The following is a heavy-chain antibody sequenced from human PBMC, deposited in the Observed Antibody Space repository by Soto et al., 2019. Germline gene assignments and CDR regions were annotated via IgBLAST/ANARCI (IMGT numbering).Heavy chain of an antibody. J-gene: IGHJ4*02. V-gene: IGHV3-23*01. CDR1: GFTFSSYA. CDR3: AKRGYSSGWPDY. CDR2: ISGSGGST. Sequence: GGSLGLSCAASGFTFSSYAMSWVLQAPGKGLEWVSAISGSGGSTYYADSVKGRFTISRDNSKNTLYLQMNSLRAEDTAVYYCAKRGYSSGWPDYRGQGTLVTVSS. D-gene: IGHD6-19*01.